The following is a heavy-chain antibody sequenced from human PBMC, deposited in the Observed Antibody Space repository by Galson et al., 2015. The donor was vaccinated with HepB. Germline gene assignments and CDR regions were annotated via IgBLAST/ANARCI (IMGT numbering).Heavy chain of an antibody. CDR2: IDPSDSYT. J-gene: IGHJ6*02. V-gene: IGHV5-10-1*01. CDR3: AVSEIAAAGRYYYYGMDV. CDR1: GYSFTSYW. D-gene: IGHD6-13*01. Sequence: QSGAEVKKPGESLRISCKGSGYSFTSYWISWVRQMPGKGLEWMGRIDPSDSYTNYSPSFQGHVTISADKSISTAYLQWSSLKASDTAMYYCAVSEIAAAGRYYYYGMDVWGQGTTVTVSS.